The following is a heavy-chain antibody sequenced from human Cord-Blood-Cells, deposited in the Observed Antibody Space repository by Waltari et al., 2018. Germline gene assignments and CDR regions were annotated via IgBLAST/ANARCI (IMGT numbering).Heavy chain of an antibody. CDR2: IYYSGST. V-gene: IGHV4-39*01. D-gene: IGHD6-6*01. CDR1: GGSISSSSYY. Sequence: QLQLQESGPGLVKPSETLSLTCTVSGGSISSSSYYWGWIRQPPGKGLEWIGSIYYSGSTDYNPSLKSRVTIAVDTSKNQFSLKLSSVTAADTAVYYCASEYSSSSNWFDPWGQGTLVTVSS. J-gene: IGHJ5*02. CDR3: ASEYSSSSNWFDP.